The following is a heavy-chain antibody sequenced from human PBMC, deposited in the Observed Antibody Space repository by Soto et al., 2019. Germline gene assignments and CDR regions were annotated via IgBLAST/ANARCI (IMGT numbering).Heavy chain of an antibody. V-gene: IGHV3-33*01. CDR1: GFTFSSYG. D-gene: IGHD3-10*01. J-gene: IGHJ4*02. CDR3: ARAGGSGSKRSCDY. Sequence: GGSLRLSCAASGFTFSSYGMHWVRQAPGKGLEWVAVIWYDGSNKYYADSVKGRFTISRDNSKNTLYLQMNSLRAEDTAVYYCARAGGSGSKRSCDYWGQGTLVTVSS. CDR2: IWYDGSNK.